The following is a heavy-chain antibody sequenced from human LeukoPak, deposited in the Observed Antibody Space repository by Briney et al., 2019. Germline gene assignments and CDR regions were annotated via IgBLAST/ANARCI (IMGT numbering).Heavy chain of an antibody. CDR1: GFTFSNYW. CDR2: IKQDGSEK. V-gene: IGHV3-7*01. D-gene: IGHD1-1*01. Sequence: PGGSLRLSCAASGFTFSNYWMSWVRQAPGKGLEWVANIKQDGSEKYYVDSVKGRLTISRDNAKNSLNLQMTSLRAEDTAVYYCARENPLERYFDYWGQGTLVTVSS. CDR3: ARENPLERYFDY. J-gene: IGHJ4*02.